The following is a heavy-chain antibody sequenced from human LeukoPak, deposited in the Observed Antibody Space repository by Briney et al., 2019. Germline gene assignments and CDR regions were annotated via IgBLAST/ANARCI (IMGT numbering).Heavy chain of an antibody. V-gene: IGHV4-4*02. CDR2: IYHSGGT. CDR1: GGSIISINW. Sequence: PSDSLSLTCAVAGGSIISINWWSGVRQPPGKGLEWIGEIYHSGGTTYNPSLKTTVTIPVATSKTQFCLTLSSVTAADTAVYYCARYNSSNWNAVDYWGQGTLVTVSS. J-gene: IGHJ4*02. CDR3: ARYNSSNWNAVDY. D-gene: IGHD6-13*01.